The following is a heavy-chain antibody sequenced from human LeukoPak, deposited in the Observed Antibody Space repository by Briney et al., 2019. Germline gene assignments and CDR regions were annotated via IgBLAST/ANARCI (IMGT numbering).Heavy chain of an antibody. CDR3: ARDSSTGYTIYYYYYMDV. CDR1: GYTFTGYY. J-gene: IGHJ6*03. CDR2: INPNSGGT. V-gene: IGHV1-2*02. Sequence: GASVKVSCKASGYTFTGYYMHWVRQAPGQGLEWMGWINPNSGGTNYAQKFQGRVTMTRDTSISTAYMELSRLRSDDTAAYYCARDSSTGYTIYYYYYMDVWGKGTTVTVSS. D-gene: IGHD5-18*01.